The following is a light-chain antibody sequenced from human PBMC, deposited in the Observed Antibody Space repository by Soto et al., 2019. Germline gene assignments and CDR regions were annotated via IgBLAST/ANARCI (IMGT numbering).Light chain of an antibody. CDR2: GVS. CDR1: QSVRSNS. Sequence: EIVLTQSPGTLSLSPGERATLSCRASQSVRSNSLAWYQQKPGQAPRLLISGVSSRAAGIPDRFSGSGSGTDFTLTISRLEPEDFAVYYCQQYDSSPRTFGQGTKVDIK. CDR3: QQYDSSPRT. V-gene: IGKV3-20*01. J-gene: IGKJ1*01.